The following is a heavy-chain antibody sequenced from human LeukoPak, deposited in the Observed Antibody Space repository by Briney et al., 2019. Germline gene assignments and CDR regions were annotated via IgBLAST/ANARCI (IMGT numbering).Heavy chain of an antibody. CDR1: GGSISSHY. Sequence: PSETLSLTCTVSGGSISSHYWSWIRQPPGKGLEWIGYIYYSGSTNYNPSLKSRVTISVDTSKNQFSLKLSSVTAADTAVYYCARAVWSGYYSYYYYYMDVWGKGTTVTVSS. V-gene: IGHV4-59*11. CDR3: ARAVWSGYYSYYYYYMDV. J-gene: IGHJ6*03. D-gene: IGHD3-3*01. CDR2: IYYSGST.